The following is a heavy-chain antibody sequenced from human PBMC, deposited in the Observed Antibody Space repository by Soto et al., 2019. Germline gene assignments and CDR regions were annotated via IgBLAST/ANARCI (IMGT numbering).Heavy chain of an antibody. V-gene: IGHV4-30-2*01. J-gene: IGHJ4*02. CDR3: ARGNYYASSGYYAL. D-gene: IGHD3-22*01. Sequence: PSETLPLTCAVSGRSISCGGYSWSWIRQPPGKGLEWIGYIYHSESTYYNPSLKSRDTISVDRSKNQFSLKLSSVSAANTAVYYFARGNYYASSGYYALWGKGT. CDR2: IYHSEST. CDR1: GRSISCGGYS.